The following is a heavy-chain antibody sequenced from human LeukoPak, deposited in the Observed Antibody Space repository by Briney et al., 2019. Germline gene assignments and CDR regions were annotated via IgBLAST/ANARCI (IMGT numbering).Heavy chain of an antibody. D-gene: IGHD6-19*01. CDR1: GFTFYDYG. V-gene: IGHV3-20*04. CDR3: ARDVYSSAWSPFGY. J-gene: IGHJ4*02. CDR2: INWNGDST. Sequence: GGSLRLSCAASGFTFYDYGMSWVRQAPGKGLEWVSGINWNGDSTVYADSVKGRFTISRDNAKNSLYLQMNSLRVEDTALYYCARDVYSSAWSPFGYWGQGTLVTVSS.